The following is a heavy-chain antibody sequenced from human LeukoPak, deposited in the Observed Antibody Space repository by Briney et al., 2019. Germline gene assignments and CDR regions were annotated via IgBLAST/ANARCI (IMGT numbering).Heavy chain of an antibody. V-gene: IGHV3-53*01. D-gene: IGHD2-8*02. CDR3: ARELVDY. CDR1: GFNVSDSY. Sequence: SGGSLRLSCVASGFNVSDSYMTWVRQAPGKGLEWVSAIYIGGSTSYADSVKGRFTVSRDNSKNTLYLQMNSLRAEDTAVYYCARELVDYWGQGTLVTVSS. CDR2: IYIGGST. J-gene: IGHJ4*02.